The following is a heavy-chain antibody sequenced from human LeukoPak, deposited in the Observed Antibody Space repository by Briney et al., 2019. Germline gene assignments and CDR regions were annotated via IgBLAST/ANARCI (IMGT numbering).Heavy chain of an antibody. CDR2: IYYSGST. D-gene: IGHD5-18*01. CDR1: GGSISNYY. Sequence: SETLSLTCSVSGGSISNYYWSWIRHPPGKGLEWIGHIYYSGSTNYNPSLKSRVAISGDTSKNQFSLKLTSVTAADTAVYYCARAYSYGSDYYYGMDVWGQGTTVTVSS. CDR3: ARAYSYGSDYYYGMDV. J-gene: IGHJ6*02. V-gene: IGHV4-59*01.